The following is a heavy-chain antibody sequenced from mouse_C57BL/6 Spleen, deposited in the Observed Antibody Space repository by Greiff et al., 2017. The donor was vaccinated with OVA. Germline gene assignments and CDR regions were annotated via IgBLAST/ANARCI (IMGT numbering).Heavy chain of an antibody. CDR3: ATQLGGEYYAMDY. J-gene: IGHJ4*01. CDR1: GFTFSDYG. CDR2: ISSGSSTI. D-gene: IGHD4-1*02. Sequence: EVMLVESGGGLVKPGGSLKLSCAASGFTFSDYGMHWVRQAPEKGLEWVAYISSGSSTIYYADTVKGRFTISRDNAKNTLFLQMTSLRSEDTAMYYCATQLGGEYYAMDYWGQGTSVTVSS. V-gene: IGHV5-17*01.